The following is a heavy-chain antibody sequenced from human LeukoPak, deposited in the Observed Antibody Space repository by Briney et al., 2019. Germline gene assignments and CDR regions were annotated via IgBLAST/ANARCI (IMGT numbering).Heavy chain of an antibody. CDR3: ARSARLMKGVVEVTALDD. D-gene: IGHD3-3*01. V-gene: IGHV3-7*01. CDR1: GFTFSSYW. CDR2: IKQDGSEK. Sequence: GGSLRLSCAAPGFTFSSYWMSWVRQAPGKGLEWVANIKQDGSEKYYVDSVRGRFTISRDNAKNSLYLQMNSLRADDTAVYYCARSARLMKGVVEVTALDDWGQGTLVTVSS. J-gene: IGHJ4*02.